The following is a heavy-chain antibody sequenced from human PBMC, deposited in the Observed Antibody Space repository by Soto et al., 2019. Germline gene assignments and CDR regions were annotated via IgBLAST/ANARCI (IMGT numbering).Heavy chain of an antibody. V-gene: IGHV1-3*01. J-gene: IGHJ4*02. Sequence: ASVKVSCKASGYTFTSYAMHWVRQAPGQRFEWMGWINAGNGNTKYSQKFQGRVTITRDTSASTAYMELSSLRSEDTAVYYCARTPTPRHSSGWYYFDYWGQGTLVTVSS. CDR3: ARTPTPRHSSGWYYFDY. CDR1: GYTFTSYA. CDR2: INAGNGNT. D-gene: IGHD6-19*01.